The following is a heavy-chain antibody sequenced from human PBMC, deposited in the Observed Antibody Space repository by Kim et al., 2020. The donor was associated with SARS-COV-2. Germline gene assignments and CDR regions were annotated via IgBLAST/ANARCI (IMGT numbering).Heavy chain of an antibody. D-gene: IGHD3-22*01. CDR1: GFTFGDYA. Sequence: GGSLRLSCTASGFTFGDYAMSWVRQAPGKGLEWVGFIRSKAYGGTTEYAASVKGRFTISRDDSKSIAYLQMNSLKTEDTAVYYCTRDYWRDSSGYYYPVWDYWGQGTLVTVSS. V-gene: IGHV3-49*04. CDR3: TRDYWRDSSGYYYPVWDY. CDR2: IRSKAYGGTT. J-gene: IGHJ4*02.